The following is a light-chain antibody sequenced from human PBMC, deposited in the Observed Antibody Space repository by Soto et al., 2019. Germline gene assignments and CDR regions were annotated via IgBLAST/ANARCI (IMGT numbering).Light chain of an antibody. CDR3: AAWDDSLNGYV. Sequence: QLVLTQPPSASGTPGQRVTISCSGSSSNIGSKDVNWYQQLPETAPKVLMYSNNQRPSGVPDRFSGSKSGTSASLAISGLQSEDEADYYCAAWDDSLNGYVFGTGTQLTVL. CDR2: SNN. V-gene: IGLV1-44*01. J-gene: IGLJ1*01. CDR1: SSNIGSKD.